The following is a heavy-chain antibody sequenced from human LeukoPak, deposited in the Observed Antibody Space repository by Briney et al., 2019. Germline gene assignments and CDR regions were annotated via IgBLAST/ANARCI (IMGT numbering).Heavy chain of an antibody. D-gene: IGHD5-12*01. V-gene: IGHV3-13*01. CDR3: ARGVTAPGRYDPYGMDV. J-gene: IGHJ6*02. CDR1: GFTFSSYD. Sequence: PGGSLRLSCAASGFTFSSYDMHWVRQATGKGLEWVSALGTAGDTYYPGSVKGRFTISRENAKNSLYLQMNSLRAGDTAVYYCARGVTAPGRYDPYGMDVWGQGTTVSVSS. CDR2: LGTAGDT.